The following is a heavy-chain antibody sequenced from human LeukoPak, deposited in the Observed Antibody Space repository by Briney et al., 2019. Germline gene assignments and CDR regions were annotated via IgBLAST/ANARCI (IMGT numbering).Heavy chain of an antibody. Sequence: GGSLRLSCAASGFTFSSYVMSWVSQAPGKGLEWVSAIGDSGGSTYYADSVKGRFTISRDNSKNTLYLQMSSLRAEDTALYYCAKFFSPYYYGMDVWGQGTTVTVSS. CDR2: IGDSGGST. D-gene: IGHD2/OR15-2a*01. CDR3: AKFFSPYYYGMDV. V-gene: IGHV3-23*01. CDR1: GFTFSSYV. J-gene: IGHJ6*02.